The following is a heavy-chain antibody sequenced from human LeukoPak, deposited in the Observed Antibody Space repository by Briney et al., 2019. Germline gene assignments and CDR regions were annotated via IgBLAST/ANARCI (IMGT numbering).Heavy chain of an antibody. CDR2: IDPSDSYN. J-gene: IGHJ4*02. D-gene: IGHD6-6*01. Sequence: GESLKISCKGSGYIFTSYWISWVRQLPGKGLEWMGTIDPSDSYNNYSPSFQGHVTISADKSISTACLQWSSLKASDTAMYYCARAYSRSRFDYWGQGTLVTVSS. CDR1: GYIFTSYW. V-gene: IGHV5-10-1*01. CDR3: ARAYSRSRFDY.